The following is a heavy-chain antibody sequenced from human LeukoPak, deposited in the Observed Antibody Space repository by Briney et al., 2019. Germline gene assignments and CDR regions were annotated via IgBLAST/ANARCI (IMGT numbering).Heavy chain of an antibody. Sequence: KPSETLSLTCAVYGGSFSGYYWSWIRQPPGKGLEWSGEINHSGSTNYNPSLKSRVTISVDKSKNQFSLKLSSVTAADTAVYYCARRTTVTIPFGYWGQGTLVTVSS. D-gene: IGHD4-11*01. CDR1: GGSFSGYY. CDR2: INHSGST. CDR3: ARRTTVTIPFGY. J-gene: IGHJ4*02. V-gene: IGHV4-34*01.